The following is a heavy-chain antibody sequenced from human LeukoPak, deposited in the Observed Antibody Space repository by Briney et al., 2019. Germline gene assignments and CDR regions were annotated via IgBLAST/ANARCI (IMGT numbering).Heavy chain of an antibody. J-gene: IGHJ4*02. Sequence: PSETLSLTCTVSGDSIRSTSYYRGWIRQPPGKGLEWIGSIYYRGSTFYNRSLKSRVTISVDTSKIQFSLHLRSVTAADTAVYYCARQPTLTMIVHSWGPGTLVTVSS. CDR1: GDSIRSTSYY. CDR3: ARQPTLTMIVHS. D-gene: IGHD3-22*01. V-gene: IGHV4-39*01. CDR2: IYYRGST.